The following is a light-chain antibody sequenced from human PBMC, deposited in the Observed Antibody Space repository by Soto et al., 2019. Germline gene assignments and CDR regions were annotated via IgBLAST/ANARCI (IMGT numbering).Light chain of an antibody. V-gene: IGLV2-11*01. J-gene: IGLJ1*01. CDR1: SSDVGGYNY. CDR3: CSYAGSYTYV. CDR2: DVT. Sequence: ALTQPRSVSGSPGQSVTISCTGTSSDVGGYNYVSWYQHHPGKAPKLMIYDVTKRPSGVRDRFSASKSGNTASLTISGLQAEDEADYYCCSYAGSYTYVFGTGTKVTVL.